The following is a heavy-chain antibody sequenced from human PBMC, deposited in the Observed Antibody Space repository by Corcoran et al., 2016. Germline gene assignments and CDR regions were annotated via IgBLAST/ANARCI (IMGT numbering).Heavy chain of an antibody. J-gene: IGHJ6*02. Sequence: QVQLVQSGAEVKEPGASVKVSCKASGYTFTGYYMHWVRQAPGQGLEWMGWINPNSGGTNYAQKFQARVTMTRDTSISTAYMELSRRRSADTAVYDWASARRWGIAAGRDPYYMDVWGQGTTVTVSS. V-gene: IGHV1-2*02. CDR1: GYTFTGYY. CDR3: ASARRWGIAAGRDPYYMDV. CDR2: INPNSGGT. D-gene: IGHD6-25*01.